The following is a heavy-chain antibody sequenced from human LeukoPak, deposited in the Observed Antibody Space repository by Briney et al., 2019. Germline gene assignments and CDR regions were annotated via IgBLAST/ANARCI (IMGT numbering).Heavy chain of an antibody. Sequence: ASVKVSCKASGYTFTSYGISWVRQAPGQGLEWMGWISAYNGNTNYAQKLQGRVTMTTDTSTSTAYMELRSLRSDDTAVYYCARARPKDYYGSGSYDDAFDIWGQGTMVTVSS. D-gene: IGHD3-10*01. J-gene: IGHJ3*02. CDR1: GYTFTSYG. V-gene: IGHV1-18*01. CDR2: ISAYNGNT. CDR3: ARARPKDYYGSGSYDDAFDI.